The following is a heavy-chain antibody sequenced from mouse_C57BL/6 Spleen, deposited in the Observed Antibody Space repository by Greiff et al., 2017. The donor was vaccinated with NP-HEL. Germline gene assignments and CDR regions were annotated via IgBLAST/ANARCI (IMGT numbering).Heavy chain of an antibody. V-gene: IGHV5-17*01. D-gene: IGHD1-3*01. J-gene: IGHJ2*01. CDR2: ISSGRSTI. CDR1: GFTFSDYG. Sequence: EVQVVESGGGLVKPGGSLKLSCAASGFTFSDYGMHWVRQAPEKGLEWVAYISSGRSTIYYADTVKGRFTISRDNAKNTLFLQMTSLRSEDTAMYYCARGSKEGLLDYWGQGTTLTVSS. CDR3: ARGSKEGLLDY.